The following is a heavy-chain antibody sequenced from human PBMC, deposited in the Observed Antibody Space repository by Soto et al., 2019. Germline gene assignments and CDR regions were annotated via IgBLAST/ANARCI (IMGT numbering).Heavy chain of an antibody. CDR2: IYHSGAT. V-gene: IGHV4-59*11. D-gene: IGHD5-12*01. CDR1: GASIRSHY. J-gene: IGHJ4*02. Sequence: SETLSLSCTVSGASIRSHYGSWVRQPPGKGLEWIGYIYHSGATNYNPSLKSRVTISVDTSKNQFSLKLTSVTAADTAVYYCASNSGYDHFDFWGQGTLVTVSS. CDR3: ASNSGYDHFDF.